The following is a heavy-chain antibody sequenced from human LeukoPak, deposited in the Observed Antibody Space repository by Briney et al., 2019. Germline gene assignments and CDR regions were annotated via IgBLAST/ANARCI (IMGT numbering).Heavy chain of an antibody. J-gene: IGHJ3*02. CDR2: IYYSGST. V-gene: IGHV4-30-4*07. D-gene: IGHD1-26*01. CDR1: GGSISSGGYS. CDR3: ARVSGSYRDAFDI. Sequence: PSETLSLTCAVSGGSISSGGYSWSWIRQPPGKGLEWIGYIYYSGSTYYNPSLKSRVTISVDTSKNQFSLKLSSVTAADTAVYYCARVSGSYRDAFDIWGQGTMVTVSS.